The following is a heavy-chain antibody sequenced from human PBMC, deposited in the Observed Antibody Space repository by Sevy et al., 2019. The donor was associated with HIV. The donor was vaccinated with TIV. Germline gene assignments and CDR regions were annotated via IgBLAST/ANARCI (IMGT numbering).Heavy chain of an antibody. Sequence: GGSLGLSCAASGFTFSSDTMNWVHQAPGKGLEWVSYIRSSSSTIYYADSVKGRFTISRDNAKNSLYLQMNSLRDEDTAVYFCARRSKIVGATHFDNWGQGTLVTVSS. J-gene: IGHJ4*02. V-gene: IGHV3-48*02. CDR1: GFTFSSDT. CDR3: ARRSKIVGATHFDN. D-gene: IGHD1-26*01. CDR2: IRSSSSTI.